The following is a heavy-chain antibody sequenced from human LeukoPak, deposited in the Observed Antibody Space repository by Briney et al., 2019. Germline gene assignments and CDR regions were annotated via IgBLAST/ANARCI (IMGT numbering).Heavy chain of an antibody. V-gene: IGHV3-23*01. CDR1: GFTFSDYY. J-gene: IGHJ4*02. CDR2: ISGSGGST. Sequence: GGSLRLSWAASGFTFSDYYMSGFRKAPGKGLEWVSAISGSGGSTYYADSVKGRFTISRDNSKNTLYLQMNSLRAEDTAVYYCAKDRLYFDYWGQGALVTVSS. CDR3: AKDRLYFDY.